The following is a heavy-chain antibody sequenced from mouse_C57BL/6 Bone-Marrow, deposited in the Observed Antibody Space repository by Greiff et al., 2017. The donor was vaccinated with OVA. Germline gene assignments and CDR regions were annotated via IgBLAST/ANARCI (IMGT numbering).Heavy chain of an antibody. Sequence: DVHLVESGPGLVKPSQSLSLTCSVTGYSITSGYYWNWIRQFPGNKLEWMGYISYDGSNNYNPSLKNRISITRDTSKNQFFLKLNSVTTEDTATYYCARAGYWGQGTTLTVSS. CDR2: ISYDGSN. J-gene: IGHJ2*01. CDR3: ARAGY. CDR1: GYSITSGYY. V-gene: IGHV3-6*01.